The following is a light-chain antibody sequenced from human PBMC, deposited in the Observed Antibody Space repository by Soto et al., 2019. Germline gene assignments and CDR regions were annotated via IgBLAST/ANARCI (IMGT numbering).Light chain of an antibody. Sequence: QSALTQPPSASGSPGQSVTISCTGTGSDVGDYNYVSWYQQHPGKAPKLMIYEVSKRPSGVPDRFSGSKSGNTASLTVSGLQAEDEANYCCSSYTGSSYVFGTGTKLTVL. CDR2: EVS. CDR3: SSYTGSSYV. V-gene: IGLV2-8*01. CDR1: GSDVGDYNY. J-gene: IGLJ1*01.